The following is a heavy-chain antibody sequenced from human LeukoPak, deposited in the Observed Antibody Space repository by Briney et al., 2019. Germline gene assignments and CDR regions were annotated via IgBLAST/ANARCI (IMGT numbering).Heavy chain of an antibody. J-gene: IGHJ4*02. V-gene: IGHV3-33*08. D-gene: IGHD6-19*01. CDR2: IWYDGSNK. CDR1: GFTFSSYG. CDR3: ARGSSGWYPGPFDY. Sequence: GGSLRLSCAASGFTFSSYGMHWVRQAPGKGLEWVAVIWYDGSNKYYADSAKGRFTISRDNSKNTLYLQMNSLRAEDTAVYYCARGSSGWYPGPFDYWGQGTLVTVSS.